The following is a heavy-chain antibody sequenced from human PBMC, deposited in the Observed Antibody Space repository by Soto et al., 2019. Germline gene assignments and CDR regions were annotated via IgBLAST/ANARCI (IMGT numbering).Heavy chain of an antibody. V-gene: IGHV3-23*01. CDR1: GFTFSSYA. Sequence: PGGSLRLSCAASGFTFSSYAMSWVRQAPGKGLEWVSAISGSGGSTYYADSVKGRFTISRDNSKNTLYLQMNSLRAEDTAVYYCAKDRNVLRYFDWLFSFDPWGQGTLVTVSS. CDR3: AKDRNVLRYFDWLFSFDP. J-gene: IGHJ5*02. D-gene: IGHD3-9*01. CDR2: ISGSGGST.